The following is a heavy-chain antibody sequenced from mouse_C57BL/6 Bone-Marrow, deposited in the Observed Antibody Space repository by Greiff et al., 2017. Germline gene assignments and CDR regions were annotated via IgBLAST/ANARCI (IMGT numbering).Heavy chain of an antibody. J-gene: IGHJ3*01. CDR3: TTSGFFFAY. CDR2: IDPENGDT. Sequence: EVKLVASGAELVRPGASVKLSCTASGFNIKDDYMHWVKQRPEQGLEWIGWIDPENGDTEYASKFQGKATITADTSSNTAYLQLSSLTSEDTAVYYCTTSGFFFAYWGQGTLVTVSA. V-gene: IGHV14-4*01. CDR1: GFNIKDDY. D-gene: IGHD3-1*01.